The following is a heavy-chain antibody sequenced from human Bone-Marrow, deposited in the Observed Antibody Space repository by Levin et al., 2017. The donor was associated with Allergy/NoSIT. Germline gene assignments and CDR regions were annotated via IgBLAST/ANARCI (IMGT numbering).Heavy chain of an antibody. J-gene: IGHJ6*02. V-gene: IGHV3-33*01. D-gene: IGHD3-3*01. CDR3: ARDQISRVVTQGYYYYYYGMDV. Sequence: SCAASGFTFSSYGMHWVRQAPGKGLEWVAVIWYDGSNKYYADSVKGRFTISRDNSKNTLYLQMNSLRAEDTAVYYCARDQISRVVTQGYYYYYYGMDVWGQGTTVTVSS. CDR1: GFTFSSYG. CDR2: IWYDGSNK.